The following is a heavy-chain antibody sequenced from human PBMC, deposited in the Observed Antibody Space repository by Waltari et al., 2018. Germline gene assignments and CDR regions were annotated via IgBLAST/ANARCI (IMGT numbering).Heavy chain of an antibody. CDR1: GGSISSSSYY. CDR2: IYYSGST. CDR3: ARPPYYDFWSEDYMDV. D-gene: IGHD3-3*01. Sequence: QVQLQESGPGLVKPSETLSLTCTVSGGSISSSSYYWGWIRQPPGKGLEWIGSIYYSGSTYYNPSLKSRVTISVDTSKNQFSLKLSSVTAADTAVYYCARPPYYDFWSEDYMDVWGKGTTVTVSS. J-gene: IGHJ6*03. V-gene: IGHV4-39*01.